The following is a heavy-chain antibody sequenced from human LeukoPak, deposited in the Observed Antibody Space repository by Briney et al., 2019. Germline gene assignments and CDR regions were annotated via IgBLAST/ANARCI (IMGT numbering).Heavy chain of an antibody. CDR2: INPDNGVT. CDR3: ARGIQVGATTPSSHYYYYYMDV. Sequence: ASVKVSCKASGYTFTGYYIHWVRQAPGQGLEWMGWINPDNGVTNYAQKLQGRVTMTTDTSTSTAYMELRSLRSDDTAVYYCARGIQVGATTPSSHYYYYYMDVWGKGTTVTISS. D-gene: IGHD1-26*01. CDR1: GYTFTGYY. V-gene: IGHV1-18*04. J-gene: IGHJ6*03.